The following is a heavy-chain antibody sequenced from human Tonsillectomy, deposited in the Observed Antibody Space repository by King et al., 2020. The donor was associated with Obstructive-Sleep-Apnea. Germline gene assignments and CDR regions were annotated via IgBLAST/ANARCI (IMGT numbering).Heavy chain of an antibody. CDR1: GYTFSTYY. D-gene: IGHD6-13*01. V-gene: IGHV1-46*01. CDR3: ARDTGSSWGGGFDY. Sequence: QLVQSGAEVKKPGASVKISCKASGYTFSTYYIHWVRQAPGQGLEWMGILKPSGDTTNYAQKFHGRVTMTRYTSTSTVYMELSSLRSDDTAVYYCARDTGSSWGGGFDYWGQGTLVTVSS. CDR2: LKPSGDTT. J-gene: IGHJ4*02.